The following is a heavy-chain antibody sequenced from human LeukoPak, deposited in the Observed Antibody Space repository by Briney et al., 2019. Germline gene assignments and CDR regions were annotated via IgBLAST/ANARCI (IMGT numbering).Heavy chain of an antibody. Sequence: SETLSLTCTVSGGSIGTYYGSWIRQSPGKGLEWVGYIYVTGTRYNPYLQSRVTISVDRSRNQFFLKMSSVTAADTAVYYCARDIGGGIEDMDVWGKGTKVIVSS. CDR1: GGSIGTYY. D-gene: IGHD3-16*02. CDR2: IYVTGT. CDR3: ARDIGGGIEDMDV. V-gene: IGHV4-4*09. J-gene: IGHJ6*03.